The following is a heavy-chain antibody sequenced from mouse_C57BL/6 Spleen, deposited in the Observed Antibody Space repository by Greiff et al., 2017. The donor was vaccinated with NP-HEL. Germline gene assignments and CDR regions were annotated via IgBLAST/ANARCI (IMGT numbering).Heavy chain of an antibody. CDR3: AREKVITAVVATDY. Sequence: VKLQQPGAELVKPGASVTLSCKASGYTFTSYWMHWVKQRPGQGLEWIGMIHPNSGSTNYNEKFKSQATLTVDKSSSTAYMQLSSLTSEDSAVYYCAREKVITAVVATDYWGQGTTLTVSS. CDR1: GYTFTSYW. J-gene: IGHJ2*01. CDR2: IHPNSGST. D-gene: IGHD1-1*01. V-gene: IGHV1-64*01.